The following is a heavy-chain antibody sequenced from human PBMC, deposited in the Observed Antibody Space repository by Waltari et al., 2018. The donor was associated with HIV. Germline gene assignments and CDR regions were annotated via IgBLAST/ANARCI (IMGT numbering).Heavy chain of an antibody. CDR2: ITSDGSST. J-gene: IGHJ5*02. CDR1: GFTFSSYW. Sequence: EVQLVESGGGLVQPGGSLRLSCAASGFTFSSYWMHWVRQAPGKGLVWVSRITSDGSSTSYADSVKGRVTISRDNAKNTLYLQMNSLRAEDTAVYYCARESEGYYASGTGNWFDPWGQGTLVTVSS. D-gene: IGHD3-10*01. V-gene: IGHV3-74*01. CDR3: ARESEGYYASGTGNWFDP.